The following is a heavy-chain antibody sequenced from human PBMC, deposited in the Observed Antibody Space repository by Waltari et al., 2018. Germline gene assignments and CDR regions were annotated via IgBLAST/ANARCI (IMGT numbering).Heavy chain of an antibody. CDR3: ASSYPAGYFDY. V-gene: IGHV4-30-2*01. CDR1: GGSISSGGYS. J-gene: IGHJ4*02. CDR2: IYHSGSH. D-gene: IGHD2-2*01. Sequence: QLQLQESGSGLVKPSQTLSLTCAVSGGSISSGGYSWSWIRQPPGKGLEWIGYIYHSGSHYYNPSLKSRVTISVDRSKNQFSLKLSSVTAADTAVYYCASSYPAGYFDYWGQGTLVTVSS.